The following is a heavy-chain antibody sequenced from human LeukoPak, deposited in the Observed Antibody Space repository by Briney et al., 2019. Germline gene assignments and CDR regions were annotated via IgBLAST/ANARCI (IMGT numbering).Heavy chain of an antibody. CDR1: GFTVITND. J-gene: IGHJ4*02. CDR2: LYSDGNT. D-gene: IGHD1-14*01. CDR3: ARGVEPLAANTLAY. V-gene: IGHV3-53*01. Sequence: GGSLRLSCAASGFTVITNDMTWVRQAPGKGLEWVSVLYSDGNTKYADSVQGRFTISRDNSKNTLYLEMNSLSPDDTAVYYCARGVEPLAANTLAYWGQGTLVTASS.